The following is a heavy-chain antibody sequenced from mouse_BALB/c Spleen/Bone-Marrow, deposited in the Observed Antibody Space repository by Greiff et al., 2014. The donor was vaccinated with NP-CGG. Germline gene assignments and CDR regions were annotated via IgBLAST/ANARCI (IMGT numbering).Heavy chain of an antibody. CDR3: ARYFDYDYFDY. J-gene: IGHJ2*01. D-gene: IGHD2-4*01. V-gene: IGHV1S135*01. CDR1: GYAFTSYN. Sequence: EVQLQQSGPELVKPGASVKVSCKASGYAFTSYNMYWVKQSHGKSLEWIGYIDPYNGGTYYNQKSKGKATLIVDKSSSTAYMHLNSLTSEDSALYYCARYFDYDYFDYWGQGTTLTVSS. CDR2: IDPYNGGT.